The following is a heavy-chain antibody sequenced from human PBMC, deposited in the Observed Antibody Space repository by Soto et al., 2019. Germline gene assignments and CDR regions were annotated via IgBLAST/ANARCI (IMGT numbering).Heavy chain of an antibody. CDR1: GFTFSSYS. Sequence: GGSLRLSCAASGFTFSSYSMNWVRQAPGKGLEWVSYISSSSSTIYYADSVKGRFTISRDNAKNSLYLQMNSLRDEDTAVYYCARVRRDYYYYGMDVWGQGTTVTVSS. CDR3: ARVRRDYYYYGMDV. D-gene: IGHD3-10*01. J-gene: IGHJ6*02. V-gene: IGHV3-48*02. CDR2: ISSSSSTI.